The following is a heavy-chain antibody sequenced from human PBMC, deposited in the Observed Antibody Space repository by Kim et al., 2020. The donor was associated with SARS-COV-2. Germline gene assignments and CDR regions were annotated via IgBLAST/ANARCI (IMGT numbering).Heavy chain of an antibody. CDR3: ARVSGSSDAFDI. D-gene: IGHD3-10*01. CDR1: GDSVSGGSYY. V-gene: IGHV4-61*01. CDR2: IHYSGST. J-gene: IGHJ3*02. Sequence: SETLSLTCTVSGDSVSGGSYYWSWIRQPPGKGLEWIGYIHYSGSTNYNPSLKSRVTISVDTSKNQFSLKLRSVTAADTVVYYCARVSGSSDAFDIWGQGTKVTVSS.